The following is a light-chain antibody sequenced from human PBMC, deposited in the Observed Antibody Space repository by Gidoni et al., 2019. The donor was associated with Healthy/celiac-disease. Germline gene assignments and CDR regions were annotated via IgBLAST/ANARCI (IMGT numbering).Light chain of an antibody. CDR1: QSVSSY. V-gene: IGKV3-11*01. J-gene: IGKJ4*01. CDR2: DAS. Sequence: EIVLTQSPATLSLSPGERATLSCSASQSVSSYLAWYQQKPGQAPRLLSYDASNMATGIPARFSGSGSGTDFTLTISSLEPEDFAVYYCQQRSNWLTFGGGTKVEIK. CDR3: QQRSNWLT.